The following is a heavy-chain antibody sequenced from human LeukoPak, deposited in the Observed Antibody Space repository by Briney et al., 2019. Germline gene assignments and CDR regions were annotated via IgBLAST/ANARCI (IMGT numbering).Heavy chain of an antibody. V-gene: IGHV5-51*01. CDR2: IYPGDSET. J-gene: IGHJ6*02. CDR3: ARSYCSSTSCPNRGYYYYYDMDV. CDR1: GYIFTNYW. D-gene: IGHD2-2*01. Sequence: GESLKISCKGSGYIFTNYWIGWVRQMPGKGLEWMGIIYPGDSETRYSPSFQGQVTISADKSISTAYLQWSSLKASDTAMYYCARSYCSSTSCPNRGYYYYYDMDVWGQGTTVTVSS.